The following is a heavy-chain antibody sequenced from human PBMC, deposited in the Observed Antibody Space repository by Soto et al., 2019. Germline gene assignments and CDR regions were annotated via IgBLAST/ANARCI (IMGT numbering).Heavy chain of an antibody. CDR1: GFTLSSYA. Sequence: GGSLRPSCGASGFTLSSYAFNWVRQAPGKGLEWVSSISVIGVNTFYADSVKGRFTFSRDNAKNSLFLELSSLRADDTAVYFCARDSKNRQEGMDVWGQGTTVTVSS. D-gene: IGHD4-4*01. CDR3: ARDSKNRQEGMDV. J-gene: IGHJ6*02. CDR2: ISVIGVNT. V-gene: IGHV3-21*01.